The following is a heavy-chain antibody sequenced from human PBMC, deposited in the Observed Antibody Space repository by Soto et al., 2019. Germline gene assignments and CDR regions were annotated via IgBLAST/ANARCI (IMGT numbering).Heavy chain of an antibody. V-gene: IGHV3-7*01. CDR3: TRAGA. J-gene: IGHJ5*02. CDR2: IKEDGSEK. Sequence: GGSLRLSCAASGFTFINYWMNWVRQAPGKGLEWVANIKEDGSEKYYVDSVKGRFSISRDNAKNSLSLQMNSLRAEDTAVYYCTRAGAWGQGTLVTVSS. CDR1: GFTFINYW.